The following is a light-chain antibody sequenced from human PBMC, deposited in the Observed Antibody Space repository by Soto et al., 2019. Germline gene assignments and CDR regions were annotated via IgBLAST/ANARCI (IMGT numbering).Light chain of an antibody. CDR3: QQYGTSEII. V-gene: IGKV3-20*01. CDR2: DTS. CDR1: QTLSNSF. J-gene: IGKJ5*01. Sequence: SGLTQSPGTLSLSPGERATPSCRASQTLSNSFIAWYQQKPGQAPRLLIYDTSSRATGVPDRYSASGSGTDFTLTISRLEPEDFAVFFCQQYGTSEIIFGQGTRLEIK.